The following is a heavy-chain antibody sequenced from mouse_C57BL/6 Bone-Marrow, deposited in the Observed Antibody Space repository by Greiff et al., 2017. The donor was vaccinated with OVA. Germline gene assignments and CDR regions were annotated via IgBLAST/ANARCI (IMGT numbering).Heavy chain of an antibody. CDR2: IDPENGDT. V-gene: IGHV14-4*01. Sequence: EVKLEESWAELVRPGASVKLSCTASGFNIKDDYMHWVKERPEQGLEWIGWIDPENGDTEYASKFQGKATITADTSSKTVYLHLSSLTSEDTAVYYCTTYRYWGQGTTLTVSS. CDR1: GFNIKDDY. J-gene: IGHJ2*01. CDR3: TTYRY.